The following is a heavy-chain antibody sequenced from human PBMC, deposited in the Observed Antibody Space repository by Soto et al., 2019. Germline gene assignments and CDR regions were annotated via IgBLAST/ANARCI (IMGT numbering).Heavy chain of an antibody. CDR2: MYNTGST. J-gene: IGHJ6*02. D-gene: IGHD2-21*02. CDR3: AGALWGYCGTDCYPLDV. Sequence: QVQLQESGPGLVKPSETLSLTCTVSGGSISRYYWSWIRQPPGKGLEWIGYMYNTGSTVYNPPIKSPVTISGATSKHQFSLQIHSVTAADTLVYDCAGALWGYCGTDCYPLDVWGQGTTVTVSS. V-gene: IGHV4-59*01. CDR1: GGSISRYY.